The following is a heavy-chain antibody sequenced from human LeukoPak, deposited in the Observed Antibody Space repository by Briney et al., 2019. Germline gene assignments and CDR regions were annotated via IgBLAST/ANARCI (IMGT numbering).Heavy chain of an antibody. CDR1: GGSINSYY. J-gene: IGHJ4*02. Sequence: SETLSLTCTVSGGSINSYYWSWIRQPPGKGLEWIGYIYYSGSTNYNPSLKSRVTISVDTSKNQFSLKLSSVTAADTAVYYCARDGVNYYDISGYDIWGRGTLVTVSS. D-gene: IGHD3-22*01. CDR3: ARDGVNYYDISGYDI. V-gene: IGHV4-59*01. CDR2: IYYSGST.